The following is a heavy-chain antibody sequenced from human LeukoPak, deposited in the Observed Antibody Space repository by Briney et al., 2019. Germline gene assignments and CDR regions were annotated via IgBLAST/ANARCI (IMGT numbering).Heavy chain of an antibody. CDR1: GFTFTNTW. CDR2: IKRRSDGETT. J-gene: IGHJ4*02. Sequence: PGGSLRLSCVASGFTFTNTWMTWVRQAPGKGLVWVARIKRRSDGETTDYAAPVKGRFTISRDDSKNTLYLQMNNLKTEDTAVYYCAFQDARHDSSGYYPDYWGQGTLVTVSS. V-gene: IGHV3-15*01. D-gene: IGHD3-22*01. CDR3: AFQDARHDSSGYYPDY.